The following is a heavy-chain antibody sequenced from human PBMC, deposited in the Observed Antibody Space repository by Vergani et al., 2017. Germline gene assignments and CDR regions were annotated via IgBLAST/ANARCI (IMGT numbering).Heavy chain of an antibody. D-gene: IGHD6-19*01. J-gene: IGHJ4*02. V-gene: IGHV4-39*01. CDR3: ARQRPGSGWSPGDFDD. CDR1: ADSISRGSYY. Sequence: QLQLQQSGPGLVKPSETLFLTCTVSADSISRGSYYWGWIRQPPGKSLEWIGSIYYSGLTYYNPSLKIRVAISVDTSQSPFSLKVTSVTAADTAVYFCARQRPGSGWSPGDFDDWGQGILVTVSS. CDR2: IYYSGLT.